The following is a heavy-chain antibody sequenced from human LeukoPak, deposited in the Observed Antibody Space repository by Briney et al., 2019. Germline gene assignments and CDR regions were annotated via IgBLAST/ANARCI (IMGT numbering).Heavy chain of an antibody. D-gene: IGHD1-26*01. CDR3: ARDYSGSYTH. CDR1: GYTFTDYY. V-gene: IGHV1-2*06. J-gene: IGHJ4*02. Sequence: ASVKVSCKASGYTFTDYYIHWVRQAPGQGLEWMGLIHPNNGDTYFAQKFRGRVTMTRDTSISTTYMELNRLTPDDTAVYYCARDYSGSYTHWAQGTLVTISS. CDR2: IHPNNGDT.